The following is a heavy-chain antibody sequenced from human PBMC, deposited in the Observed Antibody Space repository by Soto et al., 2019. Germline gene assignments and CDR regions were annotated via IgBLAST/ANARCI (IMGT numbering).Heavy chain of an antibody. CDR2: IRGNGFGA. J-gene: IGHJ6*03. CDR1: GFTFSSYA. Sequence: PGGFLRLSCASSGFTFSSYAMSRVRQAPGKGLQWVTAIRGNGFGAYYADTVKGRFIITRDNSKNTQQQQKNGQRTEATSVYYCAKGKYCSGGSCYPYYYYYMDVWGKGT. CDR3: AKGKYCSGGSCYPYYYYYMDV. D-gene: IGHD2-15*01. V-gene: IGHV3-23*01.